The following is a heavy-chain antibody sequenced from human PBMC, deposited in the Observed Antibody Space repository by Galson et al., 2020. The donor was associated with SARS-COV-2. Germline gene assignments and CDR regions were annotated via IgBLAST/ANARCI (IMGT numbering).Heavy chain of an antibody. CDR1: GFTFNDHT. CDR3: AKAFDSGDLQLDS. Sequence: GGSLRLSCAASGFTFNDHTMHWVRQSPGKGLEWISLINWNGATTSYADSVKGRFTISRDNSKNSLYLQMTSLRTEDTALYFCAKAFDSGDLQLDSWGQGTRVTVSS. D-gene: IGHD3-10*01. J-gene: IGHJ4*02. CDR2: INWNGATT. V-gene: IGHV3-43*01.